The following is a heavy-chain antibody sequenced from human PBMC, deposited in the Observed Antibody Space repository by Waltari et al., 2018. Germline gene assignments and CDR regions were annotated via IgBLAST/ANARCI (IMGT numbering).Heavy chain of an antibody. J-gene: IGHJ2*01. CDR3: ARGARRTTVTTGWWYFDL. CDR1: GFTYSMYR. Sequence: EVRLVESGGGLVQPGGALRLSCAASGFTYSMYRMHWVRQAPGKGLVWVSRSKSDGSSTSYADSVKGRFTISKDNAKNTVYLQMNSLRAEDTAIYYCARGARRTTVTTGWWYFDLWGRGTLVTVSS. V-gene: IGHV3-74*01. D-gene: IGHD4-17*01. CDR2: SKSDGSST.